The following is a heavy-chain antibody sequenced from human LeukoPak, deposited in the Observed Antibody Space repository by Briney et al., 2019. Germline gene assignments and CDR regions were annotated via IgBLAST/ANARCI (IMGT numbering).Heavy chain of an antibody. Sequence: SVKVSCKASGGTFSSYAISWVRQAPGQGLEWMGGIIPIFGTANYAQKFQGRVTITTDESTSTAYMELSSLRSEDTAVYYCAKEPYSSPHAFDIWGQGTMVTVSS. V-gene: IGHV1-69*05. J-gene: IGHJ3*02. CDR2: IIPIFGTA. CDR3: AKEPYSSPHAFDI. D-gene: IGHD5-18*01. CDR1: GGTFSSYA.